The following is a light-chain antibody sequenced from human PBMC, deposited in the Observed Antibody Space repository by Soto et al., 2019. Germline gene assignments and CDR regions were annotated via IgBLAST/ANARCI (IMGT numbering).Light chain of an antibody. Sequence: DIQMTQSPSSLSASVGDRVTIPCRASQGISTYLNWYQQRPGKAPKLLIYAASSLQSGVPSRFSGSGSETHFTLTISSLQPEDFATYSCQQSYSTTWTFGQGTKVDIK. CDR1: QGISTY. J-gene: IGKJ1*01. CDR2: AAS. CDR3: QQSYSTTWT. V-gene: IGKV1-39*01.